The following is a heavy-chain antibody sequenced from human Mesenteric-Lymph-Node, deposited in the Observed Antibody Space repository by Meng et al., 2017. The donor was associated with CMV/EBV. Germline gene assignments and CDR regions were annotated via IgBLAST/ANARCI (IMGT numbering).Heavy chain of an antibody. CDR2: ISSSSSTI. CDR1: GFTFSSYS. J-gene: IGHJ6*02. D-gene: IGHD1-26*01. V-gene: IGHV3-48*04. CDR3: AKWGGGVQAWDHYGMDV. Sequence: GESLKISCAASGFTFSSYSMNWVRQAPGKGLEWVSYISSSSSTIYYADSVKGRFTISRDNAKNSLYLQMNNLRAEDTAVYYCAKWGGGVQAWDHYGMDVWGQGTTVTVSS.